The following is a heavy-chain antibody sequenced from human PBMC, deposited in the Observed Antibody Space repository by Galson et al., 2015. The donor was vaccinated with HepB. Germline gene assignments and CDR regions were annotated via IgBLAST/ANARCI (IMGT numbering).Heavy chain of an antibody. CDR1: GSTFSSYS. J-gene: IGHJ4*02. Sequence: SLRLSCAASGSTFSSYSMNWVRQAPGKGLEWVSSISSSSSYIYYADSVKGRFTISRDNSKNTLYLQMNSLRAEDTAVYYCARSRARWELLLDSYWGQGTLVTVSS. V-gene: IGHV3-21*01. CDR3: ARSRARWELLLDSY. D-gene: IGHD1-26*01. CDR2: ISSSSSYI.